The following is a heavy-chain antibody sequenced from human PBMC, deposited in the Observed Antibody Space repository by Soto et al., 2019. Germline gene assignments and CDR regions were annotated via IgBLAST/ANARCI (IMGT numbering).Heavy chain of an antibody. CDR1: GFTFSSYS. CDR3: AREMPPYYDILTGYDY. CDR2: ISSSSSYI. D-gene: IGHD3-9*01. Sequence: EVQLVESGGGLVQPGGSLRLSCAASGFTFSSYSMNWFRQAPGKWLEWVSSISSSSSYIYYADSVKGRFTISRDNAKNSLYLQMNSLRAEDTAVYYCAREMPPYYDILTGYDYWGQGTLVTVSS. J-gene: IGHJ4*02. V-gene: IGHV3-21*01.